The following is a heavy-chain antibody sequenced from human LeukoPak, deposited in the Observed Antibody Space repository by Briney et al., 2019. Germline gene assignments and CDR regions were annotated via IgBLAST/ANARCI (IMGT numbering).Heavy chain of an antibody. V-gene: IGHV3-7*01. CDR1: GFTFSSYG. D-gene: IGHD3-16*01. CDR2: IKQDGSEK. CDR3: AKQRYGGEDS. J-gene: IGHJ4*02. Sequence: PGGSLRLSCAASGFTFSSYGMHWVRQAPGKGLEWVANIKQDGSEKYYVDSLKGRFTISRDNAKNSLYLQMNSLRAEDTAVYYCAKQRYGGEDSWGQGTLVTVSS.